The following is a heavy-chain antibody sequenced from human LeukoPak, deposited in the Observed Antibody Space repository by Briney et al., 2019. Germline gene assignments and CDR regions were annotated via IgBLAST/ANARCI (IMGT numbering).Heavy chain of an antibody. CDR1: GFTFSSYS. V-gene: IGHV3-21*01. J-gene: IGHJ4*02. CDR2: ISSSSSYI. CDR3: ARRAPYCSSTSCLDY. Sequence: SGGSLRLSCAASGFTFSSYSMNWVRQAPGKGLEWVSSISSSSSYIYYADSVKGRFTISRDNAKNSLYLQMNSLRAEDTAVYYCARRAPYCSSTSCLDYWGQGTLVTVSS. D-gene: IGHD2-2*01.